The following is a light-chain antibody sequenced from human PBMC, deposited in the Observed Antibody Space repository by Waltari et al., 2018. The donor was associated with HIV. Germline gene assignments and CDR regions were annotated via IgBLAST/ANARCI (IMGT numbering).Light chain of an antibody. CDR3: AAWDDSLNGLV. CDR1: SSNIGINA. CDR2: SNN. J-gene: IGLJ1*01. Sequence: QSVLTQPPSASGTPGQRVTISCSGSSSNIGINAVNWYQQFPGTAPNLRIYSNNQRPSGVPDRFSGSKSGTSASLAISGLQSDDEADYYCAAWDDSLNGLVFGTGTKVTVL. V-gene: IGLV1-44*01.